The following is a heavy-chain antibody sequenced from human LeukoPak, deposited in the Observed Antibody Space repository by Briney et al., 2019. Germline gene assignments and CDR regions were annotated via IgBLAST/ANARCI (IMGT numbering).Heavy chain of an antibody. CDR2: ISSSSSTI. CDR1: GFTFGSYE. CDR3: AGSVGDTLIVVDPYYYYGMDV. Sequence: GGSLRLSCAASGFTFGSYEMNWVRQAPGKGLEWVSYISSSSSTIYYADSVKGRFTISRDNAKNSLYLQMNSLRAEDTAVYYCAGSVGDTLIVVDPYYYYGMDVWGQGTTVTVSS. D-gene: IGHD3-22*01. V-gene: IGHV3-48*03. J-gene: IGHJ6*02.